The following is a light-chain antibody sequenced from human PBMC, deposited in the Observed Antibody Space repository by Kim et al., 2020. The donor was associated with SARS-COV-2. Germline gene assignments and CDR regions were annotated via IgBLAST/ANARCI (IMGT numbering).Light chain of an antibody. CDR1: QSVGSN. CDR2: GAS. Sequence: EIVMTQSPATLSVSPGERATLSCRASQSVGSNLAWYQQKPGQAPRLVIYGASIRATGFPARFSGSGSGTEFTLTISSLQSEDFAVYYCQQYNNWPRTFGQGTKVEIK. J-gene: IGKJ1*01. CDR3: QQYNNWPRT. V-gene: IGKV3-15*01.